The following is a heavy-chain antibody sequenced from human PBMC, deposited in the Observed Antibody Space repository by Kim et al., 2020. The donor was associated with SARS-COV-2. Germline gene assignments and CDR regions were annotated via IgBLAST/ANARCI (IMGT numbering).Heavy chain of an antibody. J-gene: IGHJ4*02. CDR2: ISSSGSTI. Sequence: GGSLRLSCAASGFTFSSYEMNWVRQAPGKGLEWVSYISSSGSTIYYADSVKGRFTISRDNAKNSLYLQMNSLRAEDTAVYYCARGGSRPFRWYYYGSGSYHLDYWGQGTLVTVSS. V-gene: IGHV3-48*03. CDR1: GFTFSSYE. D-gene: IGHD3-10*01. CDR3: ARGGSRPFRWYYYGSGSYHLDY.